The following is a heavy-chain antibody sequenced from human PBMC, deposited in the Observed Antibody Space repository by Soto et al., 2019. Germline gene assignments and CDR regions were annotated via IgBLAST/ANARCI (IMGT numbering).Heavy chain of an antibody. CDR2: ISSSGSTI. CDR3: ARAESSSWSDAFDI. D-gene: IGHD6-13*01. J-gene: IGHJ3*02. Sequence: GGSLRLSCAASGFTFSSYEMNWVRQAPGKGLEWVSYISSSGSTIYYADSVKGRFTISRDNAKNSLYLQMNSLRAEDTAVYYCARAESSSWSDAFDIWGQGTMVTVS. V-gene: IGHV3-48*03. CDR1: GFTFSSYE.